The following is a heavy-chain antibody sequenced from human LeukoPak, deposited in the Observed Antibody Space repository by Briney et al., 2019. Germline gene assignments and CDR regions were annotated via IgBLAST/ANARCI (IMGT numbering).Heavy chain of an antibody. CDR1: GYPVTSYN. Sequence: GASVKVSCKASGYPVTSYNVNWVRQATGQGLEWMGWMNTNSGNTGYSQNFQGRVTMTRDTSISTAYMELSSLMSEDTAVHYCARGLPKAVFGVVIEDWGQGTLVTVSS. CDR2: MNTNSGNT. J-gene: IGHJ1*01. D-gene: IGHD3-3*01. CDR3: ARGLPKAVFGVVIED. V-gene: IGHV1-8*01.